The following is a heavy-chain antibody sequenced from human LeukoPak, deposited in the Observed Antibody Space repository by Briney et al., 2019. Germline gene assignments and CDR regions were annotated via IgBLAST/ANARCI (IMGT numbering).Heavy chain of an antibody. J-gene: IGHJ6*02. CDR1: GFTFSSYA. CDR2: ISYDGSNK. V-gene: IGHV3-30*04. D-gene: IGHD6-19*01. Sequence: GGSLRLSCAASGFTFSSYAMHWVRQAPGKGLEWVAVISYDGSNKYYADSVKGRFTISRDNSKNTLYLQMNSLRAEDTAAYYCARDHSSGWYSVYYGMDVWGQGTTVTVSS. CDR3: ARDHSSGWYSVYYGMDV.